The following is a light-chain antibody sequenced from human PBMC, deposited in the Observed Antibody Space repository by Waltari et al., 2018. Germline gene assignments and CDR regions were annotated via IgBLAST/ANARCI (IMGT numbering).Light chain of an antibody. J-gene: IGLJ3*02. Sequence: QPASVSGSPGQSITISCTGTSSDVGGYNYVSWYQHHPGKAPKLMIYDVSNRPSGVSNRFSGSKSGNTASLTISGLQAEDEADYYCSSYTSTSTLWVFGGGTKLTVL. CDR1: SSDVGGYNY. V-gene: IGLV2-14*03. CDR3: SSYTSTSTLWV. CDR2: DVS.